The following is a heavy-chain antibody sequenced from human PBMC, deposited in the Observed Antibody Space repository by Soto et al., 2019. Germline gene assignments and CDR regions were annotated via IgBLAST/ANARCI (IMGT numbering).Heavy chain of an antibody. D-gene: IGHD3-22*01. CDR3: ARDSSGYYTV. Sequence: QVQLQESGPGLVKPSETLSLICTVSGGSISSYYWSWIRQPPGKGLEWIGYIYYSGSTNYNPSLKSRVTISVDTSKNQFSLKLSSVTAADTAVYYCARDSSGYYTVWGQGTLVTVSS. V-gene: IGHV4-59*01. CDR2: IYYSGST. J-gene: IGHJ4*02. CDR1: GGSISSYY.